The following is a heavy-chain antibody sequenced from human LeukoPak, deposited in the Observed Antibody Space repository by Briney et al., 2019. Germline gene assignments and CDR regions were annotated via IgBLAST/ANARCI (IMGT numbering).Heavy chain of an antibody. CDR3: ARSAAYYNEADI. J-gene: IGHJ3*02. V-gene: IGHV1-46*01. CDR1: GYTFTSYY. D-gene: IGHD3-9*01. CDR2: INPSGGST. Sequence: EASVKVSCKTSGYTFTSYYIHWVRQAPGQGLEWMGIINPSGGSTTYAQKFQGRLTMTSATSTSTVYMKLSSLRSEDTAVYYCARSAAYYNEADIWGQGTMVTVSS.